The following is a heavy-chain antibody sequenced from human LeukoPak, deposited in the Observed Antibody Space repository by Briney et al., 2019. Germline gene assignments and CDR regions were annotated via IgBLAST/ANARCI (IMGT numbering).Heavy chain of an antibody. CDR3: ARDRWRQYQPLLEY. Sequence: ASVKVSCKASGYTFTSYGISWVRQAPGQGLEWMGWISAYNGNTNYAQKLQGRVTMTTDTSTTTAYMELRSLRPDDTAVYYCARDRWRQYQPLLEYWGQGTLVTVSS. CDR1: GYTFTSYG. J-gene: IGHJ4*02. V-gene: IGHV1-18*01. D-gene: IGHD2-2*01. CDR2: ISAYNGNT.